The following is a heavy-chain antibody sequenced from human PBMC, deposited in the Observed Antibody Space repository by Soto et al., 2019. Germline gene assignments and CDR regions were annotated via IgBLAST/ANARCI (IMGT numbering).Heavy chain of an antibody. V-gene: IGHV4-34*01. CDR1: GGSFSGYY. Sequence: SETLSLTCAVYGGSFSGYYRSWIRQPPGKGLEWIGEINHSGSTNYNPSLKSRVTISVDTSKNQFSLKLSSVTAADTAVYYCARGRYSSSWVPRYMDVWGKGTTVTVSS. J-gene: IGHJ6*03. CDR3: ARGRYSSSWVPRYMDV. D-gene: IGHD6-13*01. CDR2: INHSGST.